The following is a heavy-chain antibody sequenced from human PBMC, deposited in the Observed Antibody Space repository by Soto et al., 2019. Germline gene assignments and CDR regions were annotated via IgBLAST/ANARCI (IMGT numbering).Heavy chain of an antibody. J-gene: IGHJ5*02. CDR1: GGSFSGYY. D-gene: IGHD2-2*01. CDR3: ARGYQLLLIDWFDP. V-gene: IGHV4-34*01. CDR2: INHSGST. Sequence: QVQLQQWGAGLLKPSETLSLTCAVYGGSFSGYYWSWIRQPPGKGVEWIGEINHSGSTNYNPSLKSRVTISVDTSKNQFSLKLSSVTAADTAVYYCARGYQLLLIDWFDPWGQGTLVTVSS.